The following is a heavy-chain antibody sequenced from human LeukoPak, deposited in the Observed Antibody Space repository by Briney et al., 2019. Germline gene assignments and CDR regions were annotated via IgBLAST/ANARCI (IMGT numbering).Heavy chain of an antibody. CDR1: GFTFSDYY. V-gene: IGHV3-11*05. Sequence: PGGSLRLSCAASGFTFSDYYMSWIRQAPGKGLEWVSYISSSSSYTNYADSVKGRFTISRDNAKNSLYLQMNSLRADDTAIYYFARDMDDSRHYGDSWGHVTLVTVSS. CDR3: ARDMDDSRHYGDS. D-gene: IGHD3-22*01. CDR2: ISSSSSYT. J-gene: IGHJ5*01.